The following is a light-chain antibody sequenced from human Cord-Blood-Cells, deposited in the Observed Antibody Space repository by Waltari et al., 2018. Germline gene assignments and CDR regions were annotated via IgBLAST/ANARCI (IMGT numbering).Light chain of an antibody. Sequence: QSALTQPASVSGSPGQSITLSCPGTSSDVGCYTYVSWYQQHPGNAPKLMISEVGNRPSGVSNRFSVSKSGNTASLTSSGLQSEDEADYYCSSYTSSSTLVFGTGTKVTVL. CDR1: SSDVGCYTY. J-gene: IGLJ1*01. CDR3: SSYTSSSTLV. CDR2: EVG. V-gene: IGLV2-14*01.